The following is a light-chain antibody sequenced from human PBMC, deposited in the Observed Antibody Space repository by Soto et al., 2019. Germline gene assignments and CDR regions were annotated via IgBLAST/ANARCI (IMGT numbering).Light chain of an antibody. J-gene: IGLJ1*01. Sequence: QSALTQPPSESGSPGQSVAISCTGTSSDVGGYNYVSWYQQHPGKAPKLMIYEVNKRPSGVPDRFSGSKSGNTASLTVSGRQAEDEGDYYCSSYAGGSNVFGTGTKVTVL. CDR3: SSYAGGSNV. CDR2: EVN. CDR1: SSDVGGYNY. V-gene: IGLV2-8*01.